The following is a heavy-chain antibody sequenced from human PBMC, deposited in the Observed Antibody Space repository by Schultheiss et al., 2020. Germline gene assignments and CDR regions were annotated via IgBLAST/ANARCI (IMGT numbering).Heavy chain of an antibody. CDR3: AKEGGWWRDFDY. CDR1: GFSFSSYD. V-gene: IGHV3-23*01. J-gene: IGHJ4*02. D-gene: IGHD2-15*01. CDR2: IGASGAGI. Sequence: GGSLRSLCAASGFSFSSYDMSWVRQAPGKGLEWVSAIGASGAGIYYADSVKGRFTISRDNAKNTLYLQMNSLRADDTALYYCAKEGGWWRDFDYWGQGTLVTVSS.